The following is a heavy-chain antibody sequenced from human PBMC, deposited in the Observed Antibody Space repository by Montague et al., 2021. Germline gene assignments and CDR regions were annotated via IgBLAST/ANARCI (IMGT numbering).Heavy chain of an antibody. Sequence: SETLSLTCTVSGGSISSASYCWGWIRQPPGKGLEFIGVIYYNGTTYHNPSLKSRVTVSMDTSKNQFSLKLSSVTAADTAVYYCARSSYCRGGSCYSGFDPWGQGTLVTASS. CDR3: ARSSYCRGGSCYSGFDP. D-gene: IGHD2-15*01. V-gene: IGHV4-39*01. CDR2: IYYNGTT. J-gene: IGHJ5*02. CDR1: GGSISSASYC.